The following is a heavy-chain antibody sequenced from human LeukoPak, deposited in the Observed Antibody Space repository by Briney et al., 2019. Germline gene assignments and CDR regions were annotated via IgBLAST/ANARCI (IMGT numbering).Heavy chain of an antibody. CDR1: GSTLSYLS. CDR2: FDHENGET. CDR3: ATGHSTGYHYWFDP. J-gene: IGHJ5*02. D-gene: IGHD3-22*01. V-gene: IGHV1-24*01. Sequence: ASVKVSCKVSGSTLSYLSMQWVRQAPGKGLEWMGGFDHENGETIYAQKFQGRVTMTEDTSTDTAYMDLSSLTSEDTAVYYCATGHSTGYHYWFDPWGQGTLVTVSS.